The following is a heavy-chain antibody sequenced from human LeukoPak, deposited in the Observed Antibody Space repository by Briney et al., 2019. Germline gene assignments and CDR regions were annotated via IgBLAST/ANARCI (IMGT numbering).Heavy chain of an antibody. V-gene: IGHV3-9*01. J-gene: IGHJ6*01. CDR1: GFTFDDYA. Sequence: GRSLRLSCAASGFTFDDYAMHWVRHAPGKGLEWVSGINWNSGSKGYADSVKGRFTISRDNAKNSLYLQMNSLRAEDTALYYCAKDKRNRYYYGMDVWGQGTTVTVCS. CDR3: AKDKRNRYYYGMDV. CDR2: INWNSGSK. D-gene: IGHD1-14*01.